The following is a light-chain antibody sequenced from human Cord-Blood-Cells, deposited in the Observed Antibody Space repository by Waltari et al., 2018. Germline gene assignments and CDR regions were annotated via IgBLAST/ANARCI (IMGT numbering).Light chain of an antibody. J-gene: IGKJ4*01. Sequence: DIQMTQSPSSMSSSVGDRVTITCQESQDISNYLNWYQQKPGKAPKLLIYDASNLETGVPSRFSGSGSGTDFTFTISSLQHEDIATYYCQQYDNLPLTFGGGTKVEIK. CDR2: DAS. CDR1: QDISNY. V-gene: IGKV1-33*01. CDR3: QQYDNLPLT.